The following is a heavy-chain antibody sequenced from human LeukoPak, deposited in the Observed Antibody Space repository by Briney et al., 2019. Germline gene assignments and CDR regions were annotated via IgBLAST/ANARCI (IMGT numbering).Heavy chain of an antibody. CDR1: GFTFSGSA. J-gene: IGHJ4*02. CDR3: AREGKLTGYSGGLGFNY. V-gene: IGHV3-73*01. D-gene: IGHD6-19*01. CDR2: IRNKPNNYAT. Sequence: GGSLRLSCAASGFTFSGSAMHWVRQASGKGLEWVGRIRNKPNNYATAYAASVKGRFTISRDDSKNTAYLQMNSLKTEDTAVYYCAREGKLTGYSGGLGFNYWGQGTLVTVSS.